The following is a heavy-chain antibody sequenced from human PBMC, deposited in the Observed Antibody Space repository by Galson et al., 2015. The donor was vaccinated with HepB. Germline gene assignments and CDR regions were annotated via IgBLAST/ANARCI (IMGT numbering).Heavy chain of an antibody. J-gene: IGHJ4*02. CDR3: ARVVGADAPFDY. CDR2: ISSSSSYT. V-gene: IGHV3-11*06. Sequence: SLRLSCAASGFTFSDYYMSWIRQAPGKGLEWVSYISSSSSYTNYADSVKGRFTISRDNAKNSLYLQMNSLRAEDTAVYYCARVVGADAPFDYWGQGTLVTVSS. CDR1: GFTFSDYY. D-gene: IGHD1-26*01.